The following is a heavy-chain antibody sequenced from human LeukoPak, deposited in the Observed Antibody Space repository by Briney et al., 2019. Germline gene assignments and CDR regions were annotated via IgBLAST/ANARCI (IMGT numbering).Heavy chain of an antibody. J-gene: IGHJ4*02. CDR3: ARVGSGWFEFDS. CDR1: GGSISSYY. V-gene: IGHV4-59*01. D-gene: IGHD6-19*01. Sequence: SETLSLTCTVSGGSISSYYWSWIRQPPGKGLEWIGYIYYSGSTNYNPSLKSRVTISVDTSKNQFSLKLSSVTAADTAVYYCARVGSGWFEFDSWGQGTLVTVSS. CDR2: IYYSGST.